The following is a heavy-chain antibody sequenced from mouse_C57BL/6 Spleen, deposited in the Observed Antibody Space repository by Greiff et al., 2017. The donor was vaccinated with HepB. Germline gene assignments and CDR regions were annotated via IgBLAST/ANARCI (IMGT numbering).Heavy chain of an antibody. CDR1: GFTFSSYT. V-gene: IGHV5-9*01. CDR3: ARQDYYGSSYVG. J-gene: IGHJ1*03. D-gene: IGHD1-1*01. CDR2: ISGGGGNT. Sequence: EVKVEESGGGLVKPGGSLKLSCAASGFTFSSYTMSWVRQTPEKRLEWVATISGGGGNTYYPDSVKGRFTISRDNAKNTLYLQMSSLRSEDTALYYCARQDYYGSSYVGWGTGTTVTVSS.